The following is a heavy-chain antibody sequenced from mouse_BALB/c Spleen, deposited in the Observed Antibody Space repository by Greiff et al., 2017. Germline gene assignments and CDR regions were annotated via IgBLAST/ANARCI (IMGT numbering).Heavy chain of an antibody. V-gene: IGHV6-6*02. J-gene: IGHJ3*01. CDR1: GFTFSNYW. CDR3: TRPSYYGNYACAY. Sequence: EVQLQQSGGGLVQPGGSMKLSCVASGFTFSNYWMNWVRQSPEKGLEWVAEIRLKSNNYATHYAESVKGRFTISRDDSKSSVYLQMNNLRAEDTGIYYCTRPSYYGNYACAYWGQGTLVTVSA. D-gene: IGHD2-10*01. CDR2: IRLKSNNYAT.